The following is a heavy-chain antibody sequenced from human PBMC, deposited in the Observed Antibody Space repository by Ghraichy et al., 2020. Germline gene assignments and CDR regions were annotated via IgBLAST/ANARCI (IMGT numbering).Heavy chain of an antibody. J-gene: IGHJ6*02. Sequence: VGSLRLSCAASGFTFSSYAMHWVRQAPGKGLEWVAVISYDGSNKYYVDSVKGRFTISRDNSKNTLYLQMNSLRAEDTAVYYCARDAGWEWFGYYGMDVWGQGTTVTVSS. CDR1: GFTFSSYA. CDR2: ISYDGSNK. V-gene: IGHV3-30*04. D-gene: IGHD3-10*01. CDR3: ARDAGWEWFGYYGMDV.